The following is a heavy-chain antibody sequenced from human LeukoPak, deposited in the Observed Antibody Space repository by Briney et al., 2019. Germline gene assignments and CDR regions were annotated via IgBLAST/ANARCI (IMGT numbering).Heavy chain of an antibody. CDR3: ARGPYYYDSSGSEDY. D-gene: IGHD3-22*01. Sequence: SETLSLTCAVYGGSFSGYYWSWIRQPPGKGLEWIGEINHSGSTNYNPSLKSRVTISVDTSKNQFSLKLSSVTAADTAVYYCARGPYYYDSSGSEDYWGQGTLVTVSS. V-gene: IGHV4-34*01. CDR2: INHSGST. CDR1: GGSFSGYY. J-gene: IGHJ4*02.